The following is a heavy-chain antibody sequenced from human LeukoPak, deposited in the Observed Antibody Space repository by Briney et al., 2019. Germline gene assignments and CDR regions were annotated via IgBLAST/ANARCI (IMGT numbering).Heavy chain of an antibody. V-gene: IGHV4-59*12. D-gene: IGHD6-13*01. J-gene: IGHJ1*01. CDR2: IYYSGST. CDR3: ARRLSSSWYVYQH. Sequence: SETLSLTCTVSGGSISSYYWSWIRQPPGKGLEWIGYIYYSGSTNYNPSLKSRVTISVDTSKNQFSLKLSSVTAADTAVYYCARRLSSSWYVYQHWGQGTLVTVSS. CDR1: GGSISSYY.